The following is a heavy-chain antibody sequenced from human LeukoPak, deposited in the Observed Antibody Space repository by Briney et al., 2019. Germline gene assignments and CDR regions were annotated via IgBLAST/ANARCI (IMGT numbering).Heavy chain of an antibody. CDR3: AREGYDSSGYPLLAHFDY. CDR2: ISSSGSTI. D-gene: IGHD3-22*01. CDR1: GFTFSSYD. Sequence: GGSLRLSCAASGFTFSSYDMTWVRQAPGKGLEWGSYISSSGSTIYYADSVKGRFTISRDNAKNSLYLQMNSLRAEDTAVYYCAREGYDSSGYPLLAHFDYWGQGTLVTVSS. V-gene: IGHV3-48*03. J-gene: IGHJ4*02.